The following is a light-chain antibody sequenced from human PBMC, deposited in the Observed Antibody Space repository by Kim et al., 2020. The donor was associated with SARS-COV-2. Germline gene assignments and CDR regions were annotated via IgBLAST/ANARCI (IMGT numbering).Light chain of an antibody. Sequence: QLVLTQSPSASASLGASVKLTCTLSSGHSTYAIAWHQQQPEKGPRYLMRLNSDGSHNKGDGIPDRFSGSGSGAERYLTISSLQSEDEADYYCQTWGTGIWVFGGGTQLTVL. J-gene: IGLJ3*02. V-gene: IGLV4-69*01. CDR2: LNSDGSH. CDR3: QTWGTGIWV. CDR1: SGHSTYA.